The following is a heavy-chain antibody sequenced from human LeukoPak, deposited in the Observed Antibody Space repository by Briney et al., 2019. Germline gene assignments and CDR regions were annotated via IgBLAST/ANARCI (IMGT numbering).Heavy chain of an antibody. D-gene: IGHD3-9*01. V-gene: IGHV3-15*01. J-gene: IGHJ5*02. CDR3: TTDRTLTCRLRYFDWLLDTTPLQCDNWFDP. Sequence: NPGGSLRLSCAASGFTFSNAWMSWVRQAPGKGLEWVGRIKSKTDGCTTDYAAPVKGRFTISRDDSKNTLYLQMNSLKTEDTAVYYCTTDRTLTCRLRYFDWLLDTTPLQCDNWFDPWGQGTLVTVSS. CDR1: GFTFSNAW. CDR2: IKSKTDGCTT.